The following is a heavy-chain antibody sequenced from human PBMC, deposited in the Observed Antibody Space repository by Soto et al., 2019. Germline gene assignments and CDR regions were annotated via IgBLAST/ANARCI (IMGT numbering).Heavy chain of an antibody. V-gene: IGHV4-31*03. D-gene: IGHD3-3*01. CDR1: GGSISSGGYY. CDR3: ARVELRFLESVWFDP. CDR2: IYYSGST. J-gene: IGHJ5*02. Sequence: SETLSLTCTVSGGSISSGGYYWSWIRQHPGKGLEWIGYIYYSGSTYYNPSLKSRVTISVDTSKNQFSLKLSSVTAADPAVYYCARVELRFLESVWFDPWGQGTLVTV.